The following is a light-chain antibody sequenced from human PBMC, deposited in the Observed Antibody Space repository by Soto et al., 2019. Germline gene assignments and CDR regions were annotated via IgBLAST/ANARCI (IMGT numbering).Light chain of an antibody. CDR2: EVT. J-gene: IGLJ1*01. CDR1: SSDVGGYNY. CDR3: NSYTTLSNRV. Sequence: QSALTQPRSVSGSPGQSVTISCTGTSSDVGGYNYVSWYQQHPHKAPKLMIYEVTNRPSGVSDRFSGSKSGNTASLTISGLQAEDEANYYCNSYTTLSNRVFGTGTKLTVL. V-gene: IGLV2-11*01.